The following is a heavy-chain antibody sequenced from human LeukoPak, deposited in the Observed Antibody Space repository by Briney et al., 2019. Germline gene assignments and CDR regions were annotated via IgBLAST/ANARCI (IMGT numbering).Heavy chain of an antibody. J-gene: IGHJ4*02. V-gene: IGHV1-8*01. CDR3: ARSTLLVGATNY. D-gene: IGHD1-26*01. Sequence: ASAEDFCKAFGYHFTSYDIHLVRQATGQRPELMGWMNPNSGNTGYAQKFQGRVTMTRNTSISTAYMELSSLRSDDTAVYYCARSTLLVGATNYWGQGTLVTVSS. CDR1: GYHFTSYD. CDR2: MNPNSGNT.